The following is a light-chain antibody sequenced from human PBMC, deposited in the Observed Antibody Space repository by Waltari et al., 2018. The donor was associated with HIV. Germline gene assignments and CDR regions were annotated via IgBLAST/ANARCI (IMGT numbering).Light chain of an antibody. CDR3: QAWDSTSYVV. J-gene: IGLJ2*01. CDR2: QDI. CDR1: TLGAKN. V-gene: IGLV3-1*01. Sequence: SSELTQPPSVSVSPGQTASIICSGDTLGAKNVCWYQQKQGQSPLLIIYQDIKRPTGIPERFSGSNSGNTATLTISGTQAMDEADYYCQAWDSTSYVVFGGGTRLTV.